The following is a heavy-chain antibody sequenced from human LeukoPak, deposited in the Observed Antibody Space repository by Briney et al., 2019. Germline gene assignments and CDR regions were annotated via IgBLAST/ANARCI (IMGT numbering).Heavy chain of an antibody. V-gene: IGHV3-30*18. CDR1: GFTFSSYA. CDR3: AKVKKQWLEAFDY. Sequence: PGRSLRLSCVASGFTFSSYAMHWVRQAPGKGLEWVAVISYDGSKKYYADSVKGRFTISRDNSKNTLYLQMNSLRADDTSVYYCAKVKKQWLEAFDYWGQGTLVTVSS. J-gene: IGHJ4*02. D-gene: IGHD6-19*01. CDR2: ISYDGSKK.